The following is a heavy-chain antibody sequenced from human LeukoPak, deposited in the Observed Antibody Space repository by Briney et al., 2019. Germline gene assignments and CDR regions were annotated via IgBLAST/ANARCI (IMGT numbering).Heavy chain of an antibody. V-gene: IGHV1-2*02. J-gene: IGHJ4*02. CDR2: MNVDSGGT. CDR1: GHIFSDYY. CDR3: ARDSKVTGTSFDS. D-gene: IGHD2-21*02. Sequence: ASVKVSCKASGHIFSDYYMHWVRQAPGQGLEWMGWMNVDSGGTKYAQKFQGRVTMTRDTSVSTALMDLTRLTPDDTAVYYCARDSKVTGTSFDSWGQGTLVTVSS.